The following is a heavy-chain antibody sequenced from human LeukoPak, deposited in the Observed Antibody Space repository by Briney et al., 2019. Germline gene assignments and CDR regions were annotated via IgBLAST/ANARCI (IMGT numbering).Heavy chain of an antibody. Sequence: GGSLRLSCGASGFTLSNYAMHWVRQAPGEGLEYVSAISSDGVSTYYANSVKGRFTISRDSSKNSLYLQMGSLRAEDMAVYYCARVMPGVATSYMDVWGKGTTVTVSS. V-gene: IGHV3-64*01. CDR3: ARVMPGVATSYMDV. CDR1: GFTLSNYA. J-gene: IGHJ6*03. D-gene: IGHD5-12*01. CDR2: ISSDGVST.